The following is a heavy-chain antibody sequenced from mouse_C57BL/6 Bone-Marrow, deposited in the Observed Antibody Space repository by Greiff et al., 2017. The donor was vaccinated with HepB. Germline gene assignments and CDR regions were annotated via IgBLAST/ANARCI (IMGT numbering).Heavy chain of an antibody. CDR3: ARSPVITTVVDY. V-gene: IGHV1-55*01. CDR1: GYTFTSYW. J-gene: IGHJ2*01. Sequence: QVQLQQPGAELVKPGASVKMSCKASGYTFTSYWITWVKQRPGQGLEWIGDIYPGSGSTNYNEKFKSKATLTVDTSSSTAYMQLSSLTSEDSAVYYGARSPVITTVVDYWGQGTTLTVSS. D-gene: IGHD1-1*01. CDR2: IYPGSGST.